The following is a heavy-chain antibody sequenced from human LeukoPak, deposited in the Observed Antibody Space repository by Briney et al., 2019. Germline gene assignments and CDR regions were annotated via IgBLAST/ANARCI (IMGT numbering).Heavy chain of an antibody. D-gene: IGHD3-9*01. Sequence: ASVKLSCKASGGTFSSYAISWVRQAPGQGLEWMGIINPSGGNTSYAQKFQGRVTMTRDMSTSTVYMELSSLRSEETAVYYCARSGMYDILTGNGPFDYWGQGTLVTVSS. CDR2: INPSGGNT. CDR3: ARSGMYDILTGNGPFDY. CDR1: GGTFSSYA. V-gene: IGHV1-46*01. J-gene: IGHJ4*02.